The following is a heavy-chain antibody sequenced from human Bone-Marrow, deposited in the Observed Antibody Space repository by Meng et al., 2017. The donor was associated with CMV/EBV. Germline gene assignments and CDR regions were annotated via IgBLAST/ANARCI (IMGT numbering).Heavy chain of an antibody. Sequence: GESLKISCAASGFTFSSYWMSWVRQAPGKGLEWVANIKYDGSEKFYVDSVKGRFTISRDNAKNSLFLQMNSLRAEDTAVYYCARVLVGANDYWGQGTLVTVSS. V-gene: IGHV3-7*03. CDR3: ARVLVGANDY. J-gene: IGHJ4*02. CDR1: GFTFSSYW. CDR2: IKYDGSEK. D-gene: IGHD1-26*01.